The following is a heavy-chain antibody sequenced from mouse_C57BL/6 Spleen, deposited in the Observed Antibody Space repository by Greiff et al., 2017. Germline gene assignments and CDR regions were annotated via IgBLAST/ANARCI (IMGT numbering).Heavy chain of an antibody. CDR1: GYTFTSYW. CDR3: ARGDGSSYSYAMDY. Sequence: QVQLQQPGAELVRPGTSVKLSCKASGYTFTSYWMHWVKQRPGQGLEWIGVIDPSDSYTNYNQKFKGKATLTVDTSSSTAYMQRSSLTSEDSAVYYCARGDGSSYSYAMDYWGQGTSVTVSS. V-gene: IGHV1-59*01. CDR2: IDPSDSYT. J-gene: IGHJ4*01. D-gene: IGHD1-1*01.